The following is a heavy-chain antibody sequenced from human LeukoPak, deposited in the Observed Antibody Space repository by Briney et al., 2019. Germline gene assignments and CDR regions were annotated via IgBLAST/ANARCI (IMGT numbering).Heavy chain of an antibody. CDR3: ARDRSGIFDY. CDR1: GGSFSGYY. Sequence: PSETLSLTCAVYGGSFSGYYWSWIRQPPGKGLEWIGEINHSGSTNYNPSLKSRVTISVDTSKNQFSLKLSSVTAADTAVYYCARDRSGIFDYWGQGTLVTVSS. J-gene: IGHJ4*02. CDR2: INHSGST. V-gene: IGHV4-34*01. D-gene: IGHD3-10*01.